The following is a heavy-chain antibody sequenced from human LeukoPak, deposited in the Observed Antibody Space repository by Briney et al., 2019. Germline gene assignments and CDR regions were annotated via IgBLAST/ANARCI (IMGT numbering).Heavy chain of an antibody. CDR2: IYYSGST. D-gene: IGHD3-10*01. V-gene: IGHV4-59*08. CDR1: GGSISSYY. Sequence: ASETLSLTCTVSGGSISSYYWSWIRQPPEKGLEWIGYIYYSGSTNYNPSLKSRVTISVDTSKNQFSLKLSSVTAADTAVYYCARLDSEYGSGSYYNDYYYYYMDVWGKGTTVTVSS. J-gene: IGHJ6*03. CDR3: ARLDSEYGSGSYYNDYYYYYMDV.